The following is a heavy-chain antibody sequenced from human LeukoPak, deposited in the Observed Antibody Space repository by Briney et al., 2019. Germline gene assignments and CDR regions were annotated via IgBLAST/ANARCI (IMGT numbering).Heavy chain of an antibody. CDR3: ARVDTAMVIDY. J-gene: IGHJ4*02. CDR1: GGTFSSYA. D-gene: IGHD5-18*01. Sequence: SVKVSCKASGGTFSSYAISWVRHAPGQGLGWMGRIIPILGIANYAQKFQGRVTITADKSTSTAYMELSSLRSEDTAVYYCARVDTAMVIDYWGQGTLVTVSS. CDR2: IIPILGIA. V-gene: IGHV1-69*04.